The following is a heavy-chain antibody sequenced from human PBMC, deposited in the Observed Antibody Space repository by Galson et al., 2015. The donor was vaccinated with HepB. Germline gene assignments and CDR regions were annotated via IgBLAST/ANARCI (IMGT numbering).Heavy chain of an antibody. Sequence: CAISGDGVSSNSAAWNWIRQSPSRGLEWLGRTYYKSKWYTDYAPSVRGRITINPDPSKNQFSLQLNSVTPEDTAIYYCARGLALGENWGQGTPVTVPS. CDR2: TYYKSKWYT. CDR3: ARGLALGEN. D-gene: IGHD3-3*02. J-gene: IGHJ4*02. V-gene: IGHV6-1*01. CDR1: GDGVSSNSAA.